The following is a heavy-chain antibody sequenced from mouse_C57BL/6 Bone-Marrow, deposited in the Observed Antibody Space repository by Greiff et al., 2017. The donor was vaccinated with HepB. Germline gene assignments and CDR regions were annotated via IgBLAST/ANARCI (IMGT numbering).Heavy chain of an antibody. Sequence: EVKLMESGGGLVQPGGSLSLSCAASGFTFTDYYMSWVRQPPGKALEWLGFIRNKANGYTTEYSASVKGRFTISRDNSQSSLYLQMNALRAEDSATYYCATGGCAYWGQGTLVTVSA. CDR2: IRNKANGYTT. J-gene: IGHJ3*01. V-gene: IGHV7-3*01. CDR1: GFTFTDYY. CDR3: ATGGCAY.